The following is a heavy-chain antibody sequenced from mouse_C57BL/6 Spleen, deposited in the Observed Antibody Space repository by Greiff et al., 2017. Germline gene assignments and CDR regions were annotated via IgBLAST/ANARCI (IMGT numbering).Heavy chain of an antibody. Sequence: QVQLKESGAELVKPGASVKMSCKASGYTFTSYWITWVKQRPGQGLEWIGDIYPGSGSTNYNEKFKSKATLTVDTSSSTAYMQLSSLTSEDSAVYYCARSGLDYWGQGTTLTVSS. V-gene: IGHV1-55*01. CDR1: GYTFTSYW. CDR3: ARSGLDY. J-gene: IGHJ2*01. CDR2: IYPGSGST.